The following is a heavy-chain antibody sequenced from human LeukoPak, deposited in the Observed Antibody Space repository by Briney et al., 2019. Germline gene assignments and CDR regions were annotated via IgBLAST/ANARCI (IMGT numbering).Heavy chain of an antibody. CDR3: ARVKVESGSYYFDS. V-gene: IGHV3-72*01. J-gene: IGHJ4*02. CDR2: SRDKANSYTT. Sequence: PGGSLRLSCAASGFTFSDHYMDWVRQAPGKGLEWVGRSRDKANSYTTEYAASVEGRFTVSRDDSKKSLYLQMDSLKSEDTAVYYCARVKVESGSYYFDSWGQGTLVTVSS. CDR1: GFTFSDHY. D-gene: IGHD1-26*01.